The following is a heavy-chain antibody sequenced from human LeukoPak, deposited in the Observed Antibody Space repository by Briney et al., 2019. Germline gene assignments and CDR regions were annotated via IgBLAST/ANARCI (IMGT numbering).Heavy chain of an antibody. CDR2: IKQDGSEK. Sequence: GGSLRLSCAASGFTFSSYWMSWVRQAPGKGLEWVANIKQDGSEKYYVDSVKGRFTISRDNAKNSLYLQVNSLRAEDTAVYYCARAVYYDILTGQTPVYFDYWGQGTLVTVSS. J-gene: IGHJ4*02. V-gene: IGHV3-7*03. CDR1: GFTFSSYW. CDR3: ARAVYYDILTGQTPVYFDY. D-gene: IGHD3-9*01.